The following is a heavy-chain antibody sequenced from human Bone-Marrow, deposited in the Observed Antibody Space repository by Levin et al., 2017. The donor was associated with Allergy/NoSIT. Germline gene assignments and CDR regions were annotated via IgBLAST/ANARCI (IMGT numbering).Heavy chain of an antibody. D-gene: IGHD2-15*01. CDR3: ARDHCGTARVEGNFDY. Sequence: PGESLKISCAASGFTFSSYSMNWVRQAPGKGLEWVSSISSSSSYIYYADSVKGRFTISRDNAKNSLYLQMNSLRAEDTAVYYCARDHCGTARVEGNFDYWGQGTLVTVSS. V-gene: IGHV3-21*01. J-gene: IGHJ4*02. CDR1: GFTFSSYS. CDR2: ISSSSSYI.